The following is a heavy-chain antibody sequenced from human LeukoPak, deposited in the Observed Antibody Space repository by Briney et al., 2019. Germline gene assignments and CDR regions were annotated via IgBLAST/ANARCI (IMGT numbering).Heavy chain of an antibody. CDR3: ARLEYGASDWFDP. D-gene: IGHD2/OR15-2a*01. CDR1: GGSFSGYY. V-gene: IGHV4-34*01. Sequence: PSETLSLTCAVYGGSFSGYYWSWIRQPPGKGLEWMGEINHSGSTNYNPSLKSRVTISVDTSKNQFSLKLSSVTAADTAVYYCARLEYGASDWFDPWGQGTLVTVSS. J-gene: IGHJ5*02. CDR2: INHSGST.